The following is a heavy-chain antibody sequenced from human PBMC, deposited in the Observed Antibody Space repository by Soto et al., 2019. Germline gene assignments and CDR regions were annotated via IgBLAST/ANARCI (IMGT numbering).Heavy chain of an antibody. V-gene: IGHV3-15*07. J-gene: IGHJ5*02. CDR1: GFTFSNVW. Sequence: GGSLRLSCAASGFTFSNVWMNWVRQAPGKGLEWVGRIKSKTDGGTTDYAAPVKGRFTISRDDSKNTLYLQMNSLKTEDTAVYYCARLPFQSGLWFGESSPFDPWGQGTLVTVSS. CDR3: ARLPFQSGLWFGESSPFDP. D-gene: IGHD3-10*01. CDR2: IKSKTDGGTT.